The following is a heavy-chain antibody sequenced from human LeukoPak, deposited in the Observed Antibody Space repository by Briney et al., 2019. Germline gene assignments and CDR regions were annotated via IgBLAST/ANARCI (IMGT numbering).Heavy chain of an antibody. D-gene: IGHD3-10*01. CDR1: GYTLTSYG. CDR3: ARDGVEGFLHPNWFDA. Sequence: ASVKVSCKASGYTLTSYGISWVRQAPGQGLEWMGWISAYNGNTNYAQKLQGRVTMTTDTSTSTAYMELRSLRSDDTAVYNCARDGVEGFLHPNWFDAWGQGTLVTVSS. J-gene: IGHJ5*02. CDR2: ISAYNGNT. V-gene: IGHV1-18*01.